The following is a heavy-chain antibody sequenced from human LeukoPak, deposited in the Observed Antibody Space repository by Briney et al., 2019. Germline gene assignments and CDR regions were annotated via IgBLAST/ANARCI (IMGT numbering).Heavy chain of an antibody. CDR3: ARAKWLRRIDP. CDR2: INPNSGGT. CDR1: GYTFTDYY. D-gene: IGHD5-12*01. V-gene: IGHV1-2*02. Sequence: ASVKVSCKTSGYTFTDYYLHWVRQAPGQGLEWMGWINPNSGGTNYAQKFQGRVTMTRDTSISTAYMELSRLRSDDTAVYYCARAKWLRRIDPWGQGTLVTVSS. J-gene: IGHJ5*02.